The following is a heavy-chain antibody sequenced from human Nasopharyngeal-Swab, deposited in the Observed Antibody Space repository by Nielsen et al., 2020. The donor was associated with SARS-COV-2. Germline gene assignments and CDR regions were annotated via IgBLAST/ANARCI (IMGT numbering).Heavy chain of an antibody. CDR2: IYPGDSDT. CDR3: ARPVDTAMVTLGY. V-gene: IGHV5-51*01. Sequence: VRQMPGKGLEWMGIIYPGDSDTRYSPSFQGQVTISADKSISTAYLQWSSLKASGTAMYYCARPVDTAMVTLGYWGQGTLVTVSS. J-gene: IGHJ4*02. D-gene: IGHD5-18*01.